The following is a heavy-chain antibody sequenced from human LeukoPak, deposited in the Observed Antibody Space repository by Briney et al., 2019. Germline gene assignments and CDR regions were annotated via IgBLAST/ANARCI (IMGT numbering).Heavy chain of an antibody. CDR3: ARVGSSGWYSGDY. J-gene: IGHJ4*02. D-gene: IGHD6-19*01. Sequence: TSETLSLTCTVSGGSISSYYWSWIRQPPGKGLEWIGYIYYSGSTNYNPSLKSRVTISVGTSKNQFSLKLSSVAAADTAVYYCARVGSSGWYSGDYWGQGTLVTVSS. V-gene: IGHV4-59*01. CDR2: IYYSGST. CDR1: GGSISSYY.